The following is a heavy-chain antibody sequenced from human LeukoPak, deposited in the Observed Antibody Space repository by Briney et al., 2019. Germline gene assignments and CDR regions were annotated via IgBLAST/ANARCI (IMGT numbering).Heavy chain of an antibody. CDR1: GGSIGSYY. CDR3: ARDRSGASCYDY. D-gene: IGHD2-15*01. CDR2: IYYSGST. J-gene: IGHJ4*02. Sequence: PSETLSLTCAVSGGSIGSYYWSWIPQPPGKGLEWIGYIYYSGSTNYNPSLKSRVTISVDTSRNQFSLKLSSVTAADTAVYYCARDRSGASCYDYWGQGTLVTVSS. V-gene: IGHV4-59*01.